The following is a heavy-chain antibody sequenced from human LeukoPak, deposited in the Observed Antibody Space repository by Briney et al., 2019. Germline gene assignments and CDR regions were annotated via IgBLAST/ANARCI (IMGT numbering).Heavy chain of an antibody. CDR3: AQDRRSLVRPRCFVN. CDR1: GFTFGDYA. Sequence: GGSLRLSCVASGFTFGDYAMNWVRLAPGKGLEWVSGITNVGGTTHYADSVRGRFIISRDNSNNTLFLQMNSLRAEDTAVYICAQDRRSLVRPRCFVNWGRGAVVTVSS. CDR2: ITNVGGTT. V-gene: IGHV3-23*01. J-gene: IGHJ4*02. D-gene: IGHD2-8*02.